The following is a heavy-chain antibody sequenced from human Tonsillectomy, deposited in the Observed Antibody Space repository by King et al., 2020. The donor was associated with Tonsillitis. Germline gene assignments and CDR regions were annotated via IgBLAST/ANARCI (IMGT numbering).Heavy chain of an antibody. D-gene: IGHD1-26*01. CDR3: ARWSLGEFYDYYYGMDV. CDR2: ISSSSSYI. V-gene: IGHV3-21*01. CDR1: GFTFSSYS. J-gene: IGHJ6*02. Sequence: VQLVESGGGLVKPGGSLRLSCAASGFTFSSYSMNWVRQAPGKGLEWVSSISSSSSYIYYADSVKGRFTISRDNAKNSLYLQMNSLRAEDTAVYYCARWSLGEFYDYYYGMDVWGQGTTVTVSS.